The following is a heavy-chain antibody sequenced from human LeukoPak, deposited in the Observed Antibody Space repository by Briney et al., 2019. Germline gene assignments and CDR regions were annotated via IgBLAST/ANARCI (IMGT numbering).Heavy chain of an antibody. V-gene: IGHV1-2*02. J-gene: IGHJ4*02. CDR3: ARHSSRGHYYDFDS. D-gene: IGHD3-22*01. Sequence: ASVKVSCKASGYTFTGYYMHWVRQAPGQGLEWMGRIVPVVGVANSAQKFQGRVTITADRSTNTAYMELSSLTFDDTAVYYCARHSSRGHYYDFDSWGQGALVTVSA. CDR2: IVPVVGVA. CDR1: GYTFTGYY.